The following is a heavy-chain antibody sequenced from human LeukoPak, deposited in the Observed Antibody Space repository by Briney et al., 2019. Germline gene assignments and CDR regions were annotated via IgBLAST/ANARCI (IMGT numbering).Heavy chain of an antibody. CDR1: GFTFSSYA. D-gene: IGHD6-13*01. V-gene: IGHV3-23*01. Sequence: QSGGSLRLSCAASGFTFSSYAMSWVRQAPGKGLEWVSGISAGGGATYYADSVKGRFTISSDNSKSTLYLQMNSLRAEDTALYYCARTRGITAAGIDYWGQGTQVTVSS. CDR2: ISAGGGAT. CDR3: ARTRGITAAGIDY. J-gene: IGHJ4*02.